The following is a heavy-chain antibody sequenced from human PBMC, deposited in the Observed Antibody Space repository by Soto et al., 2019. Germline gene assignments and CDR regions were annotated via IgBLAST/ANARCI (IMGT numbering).Heavy chain of an antibody. V-gene: IGHV1-69*01. CDR2: IIPIFGTA. D-gene: IGHD5-18*01. CDR1: GGTFSSYA. CDR3: ARDPNFAGNCYGRHWFDP. J-gene: IGHJ5*02. Sequence: QLQLVQSGAEVKKHGSSVKVSCKASGGTFSSYAVNWVRQAPGEGLEWMGAIIPIFGTATYAQKLQGRVTLTADESTGTSYMELSSLRSEDTALYYCARDPNFAGNCYGRHWFDPCGQGTPVTVSS.